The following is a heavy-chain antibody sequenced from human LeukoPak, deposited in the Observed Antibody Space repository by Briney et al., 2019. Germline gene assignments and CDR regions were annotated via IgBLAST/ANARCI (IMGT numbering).Heavy chain of an antibody. CDR1: GGSISTSSYY. CDR2: IYYSGND. J-gene: IGHJ3*02. CDR3: ARGGADSGSYSDAFDI. Sequence: SETLSLTCSVSGGSISTSSYYWGWIRQPPGKGLEWIGAIYYSGNDFYNPSLESRVTISVDTSKNQFSLKLSSVTAADTAVYYCARGGADSGSYSDAFDIWGQGTMVTVSS. D-gene: IGHD1-26*01. V-gene: IGHV4-39*07.